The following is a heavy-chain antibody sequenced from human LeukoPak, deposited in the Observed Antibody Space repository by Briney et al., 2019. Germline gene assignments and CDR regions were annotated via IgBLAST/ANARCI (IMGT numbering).Heavy chain of an antibody. Sequence: SSETLSLTCAVYGGSFSPYYWSWIRQPPGKGLEWIGEINHSGSTNYNPSLKSRVTISVDTSKNQFSLKLSSVTAADTAVYYCARGLMVRGATYFDYWGQGTLVTVSS. CDR3: ARGLMVRGATYFDY. V-gene: IGHV4-34*01. CDR1: GGSFSPYY. J-gene: IGHJ4*02. CDR2: INHSGST. D-gene: IGHD3-10*01.